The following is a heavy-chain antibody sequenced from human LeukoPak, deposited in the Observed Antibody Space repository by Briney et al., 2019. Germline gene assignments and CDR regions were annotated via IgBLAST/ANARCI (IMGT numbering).Heavy chain of an antibody. J-gene: IGHJ6*02. CDR2: IKQDGSEK. Sequence: GGSLRLSCVASGFPFSSYWMTWVRQAPGKGLEWVANIKQDGSEKYYVDSVKGRFTISRDNAKNSLYLQMNSLRAEDTAVYYCARDSGLTQQWLSRPEGMDVRGQGTTVTVSS. CDR1: GFPFSSYW. V-gene: IGHV3-7*01. D-gene: IGHD5-18*01. CDR3: ARDSGLTQQWLSRPEGMDV.